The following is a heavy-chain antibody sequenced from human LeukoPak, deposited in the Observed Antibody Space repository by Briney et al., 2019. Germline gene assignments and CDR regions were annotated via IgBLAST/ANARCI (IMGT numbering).Heavy chain of an antibody. Sequence: SVKVSCKASGGTFSSYAISWVRQAPGRGLEWMGGIIPIFGTANYAQKFQGRVTITADESTSTAYMELSSLRSEDTAVYYCARDLFMLGASSSDYGMDVWGQGTTVTVSS. CDR2: IIPIFGTA. V-gene: IGHV1-69*13. CDR1: GGTFSSYA. J-gene: IGHJ6*02. CDR3: ARDLFMLGASSSDYGMDV. D-gene: IGHD6-6*01.